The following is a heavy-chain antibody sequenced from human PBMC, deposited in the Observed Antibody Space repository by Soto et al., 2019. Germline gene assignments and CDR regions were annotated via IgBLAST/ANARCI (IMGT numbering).Heavy chain of an antibody. Sequence: GASVKVSCKASGYTFTGYYIHWVRQAPGQGLEWMGWINPNSGGTNYAQKFQGRVTMTRDTSISTAYMELSRLRSDDTAVYYCALGEWELLGGAFDIWGQGTMVTVSS. CDR2: INPNSGGT. D-gene: IGHD1-26*01. CDR3: ALGEWELLGGAFDI. CDR1: GYTFTGYY. V-gene: IGHV1-2*02. J-gene: IGHJ3*02.